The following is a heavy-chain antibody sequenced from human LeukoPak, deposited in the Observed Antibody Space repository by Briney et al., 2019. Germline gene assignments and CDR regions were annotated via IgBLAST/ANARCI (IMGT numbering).Heavy chain of an antibody. J-gene: IGHJ4*02. D-gene: IGHD3-10*02. V-gene: IGHV3-74*01. CDR3: ARGTMFPYYFDY. CDR1: GFTFSNYW. CDR2: INSDGINT. Sequence: GGPLRLSCAASGFTFSNYWMHWVRQAPGKGLVWVSRINSDGINTSYADSVKGRFTISRDNAKNSLYLQMNSLRAEDTAVYYCARGTMFPYYFDYWGQGTLVTVSS.